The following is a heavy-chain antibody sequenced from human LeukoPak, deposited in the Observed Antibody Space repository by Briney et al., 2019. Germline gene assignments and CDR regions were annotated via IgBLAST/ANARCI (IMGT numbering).Heavy chain of an antibody. CDR3: AKGIYDMDV. CDR1: GFTFTSYP. J-gene: IGHJ6*02. CDR2: ISGSSRST. V-gene: IGHV3-23*01. Sequence: GGSLRLSCAASGFTFTSYPMSWVRQAPGKGLEWVSTISGSSRSTYYADSVKGRFAISRDNSKNTLYLQMNSLRAEDTAVYFCAKGIYDMDVWGQGTTVTVSS.